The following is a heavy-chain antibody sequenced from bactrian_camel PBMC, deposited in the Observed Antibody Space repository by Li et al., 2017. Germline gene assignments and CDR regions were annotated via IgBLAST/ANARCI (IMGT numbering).Heavy chain of an antibody. D-gene: IGHD3*01. CDR2: INGANGRT. V-gene: IGHV3S40*01. Sequence: QLVESGGGLVQPGGSLRLSCAASGFTFSSNDMMSWVRQAPGKGLEWVSGINGANGRTYYAPSVRGRFTISRDNARNTVTLQMYDLKTEDAGVYYVAMNFDYWGHGTQVTVS. CDR3: AMNFDY. J-gene: IGHJ4*01. CDR1: GFTFSSND.